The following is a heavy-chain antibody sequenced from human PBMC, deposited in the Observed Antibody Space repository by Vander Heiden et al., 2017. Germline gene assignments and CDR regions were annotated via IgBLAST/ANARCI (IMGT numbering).Heavy chain of an antibody. Sequence: QLQLQESGPGLVEPSETLFLTCTVSGGSISSSSYYWGWIRQPPGKGLEWIGSIYYSGSTYYNPSLKSRVTISVDTSKNQFSLKLSSVTAADTAVYYCARGPNYYDSSGPGAFDIWGQGTMVTVSS. CDR1: GGSISSSSYY. J-gene: IGHJ3*02. CDR2: IYYSGST. V-gene: IGHV4-39*01. CDR3: ARGPNYYDSSGPGAFDI. D-gene: IGHD3-22*01.